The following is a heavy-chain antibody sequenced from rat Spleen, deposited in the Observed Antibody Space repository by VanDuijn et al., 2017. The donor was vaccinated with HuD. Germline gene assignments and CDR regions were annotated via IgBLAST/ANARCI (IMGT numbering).Heavy chain of an antibody. V-gene: IGHV5-29*01. CDR1: GFTFSDYY. D-gene: IGHD1-2*01. CDR2: ISYDGSST. J-gene: IGHJ2*01. CDR3: AREGTIAALAY. Sequence: EVQLVESDGGLVQPGRSLELSCTASGFTFSDYYMAWVRQAPTKGLEWLATISYDGSSTYYRDSVKGRFTISRDNAKNTLYLQMDSLTSGDTATYFCAREGTIAALAYWGQGVMVTVSS.